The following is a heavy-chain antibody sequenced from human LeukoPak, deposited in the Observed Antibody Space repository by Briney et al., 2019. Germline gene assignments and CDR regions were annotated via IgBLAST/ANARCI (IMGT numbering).Heavy chain of an antibody. CDR1: GGSINSPNSY. CDR3: ARGVVAGTTVDF. J-gene: IGHJ4*02. D-gene: IGHD1-1*01. CDR2: IFHDGTT. Sequence: SETLSLTCTVSGGSINSPNSYWGWIRQPPGKGLEWIGSIFHDGTTYYSPSLKSRVTVSVDTSLNQFSLSLMSMTAADTAVYCCARGVVAGTTVDFWGQGNLVTVSS. V-gene: IGHV4-39*01.